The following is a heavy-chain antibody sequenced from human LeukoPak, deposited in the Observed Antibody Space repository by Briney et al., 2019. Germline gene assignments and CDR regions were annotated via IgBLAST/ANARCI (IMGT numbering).Heavy chain of an antibody. CDR1: GGSISSGDYY. J-gene: IGHJ4*02. Sequence: SETLSLTCTVSGGSISSGDYYWSWIRQPPGKGLEWIGYIYYSGSTYYNPSLKSRVTISVDTSKNQFSLKLSSVTAADTAVYYCASVVVPPSSSLDYWGQGTLVTVSS. CDR2: IYYSGST. D-gene: IGHD2-2*01. V-gene: IGHV4-30-4*01. CDR3: ASVVVPPSSSLDY.